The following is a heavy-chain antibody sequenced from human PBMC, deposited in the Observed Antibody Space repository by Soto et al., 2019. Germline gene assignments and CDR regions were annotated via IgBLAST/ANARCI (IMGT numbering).Heavy chain of an antibody. D-gene: IGHD2-21*02. J-gene: IGHJ4*02. V-gene: IGHV1-46*01. CDR3: ARGGHVVVVTAALDY. CDR1: GDTFSDYY. Sequence: QVQLMQSGAEVKKPGASVKASCKASGDTFSDYYIHWVRQAPGQGLEWMGTVNPSGGHTTYSQHFLGRVSMTRDTSTSTLHMELTSLTSEDTAVYYCARGGHVVVVTAALDYWGQGTLVTVSS. CDR2: VNPSGGHT.